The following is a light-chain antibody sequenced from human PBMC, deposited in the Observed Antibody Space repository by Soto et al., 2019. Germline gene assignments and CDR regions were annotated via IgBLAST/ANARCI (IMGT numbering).Light chain of an antibody. Sequence: ETVLTQSPGTLSLSPGERATLSCRASQSVSRYLVWYQQKPGQAPRVLIYGASSRATGIPDRFSGSGSGTDFTLTISRLEPEDFAVYYCQHYGSSPWTFGQGTKVEIK. CDR1: QSVSRY. CDR2: GAS. CDR3: QHYGSSPWT. V-gene: IGKV3-20*01. J-gene: IGKJ1*01.